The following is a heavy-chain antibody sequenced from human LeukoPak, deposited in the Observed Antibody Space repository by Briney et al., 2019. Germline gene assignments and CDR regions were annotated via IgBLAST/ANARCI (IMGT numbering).Heavy chain of an antibody. CDR3: ARDGTRGYSYGSDY. D-gene: IGHD5-18*01. J-gene: IGHJ4*02. CDR1: GYTFTSSG. Sequence: ASVKVSCKASGYTFTSSGISWVRQAPGGGLEWMGWINAYNGNTNYAQNLQGRLTMTTDTSTNSAYMKLRSLRSDDTAVYYCARDGTRGYSYGSDYWGQGTLVTVSS. CDR2: INAYNGNT. V-gene: IGHV1-18*01.